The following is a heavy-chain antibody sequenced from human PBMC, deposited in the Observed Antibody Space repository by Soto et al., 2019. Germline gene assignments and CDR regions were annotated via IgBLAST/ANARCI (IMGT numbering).Heavy chain of an antibody. D-gene: IGHD4-4*01. J-gene: IGHJ6*02. Sequence: SETLSLTCTVSGGSVGTSSYYWSWIRQPPGKGVEWIGNIYYSGSTNYNPSLKSRVTISVDTSKNQFSLKLSSVTAADTAVYYCARDWATTVTTNYYYYGMDVWGQGTTVTVSS. CDR3: ARDWATTVTTNYYYYGMDV. CDR2: IYYSGST. V-gene: IGHV4-61*01. CDR1: GGSVGTSSYY.